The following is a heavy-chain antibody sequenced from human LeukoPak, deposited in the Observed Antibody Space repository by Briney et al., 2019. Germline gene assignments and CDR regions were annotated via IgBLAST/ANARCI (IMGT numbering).Heavy chain of an antibody. D-gene: IGHD3-10*01. J-gene: IGHJ3*02. CDR1: GFTFSSYG. V-gene: IGHV3-30*02. CDR3: RGSGSYYMGAFDI. Sequence: PGGSLRLSCAASGFTFSSYGMHWVRQAPGKGLEWVAFIRYDGSNKYYADSVKGRFTISRDNSKNTLYLQMNSLRAEDTAVYYCRGSGSYYMGAFDIWGQGTMVTVSS. CDR2: IRYDGSNK.